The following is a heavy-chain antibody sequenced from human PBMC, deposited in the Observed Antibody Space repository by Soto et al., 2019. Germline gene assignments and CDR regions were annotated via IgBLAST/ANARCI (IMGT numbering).Heavy chain of an antibody. CDR2: SRNKANSYTT. D-gene: IGHD6-19*01. V-gene: IGHV3-72*01. CDR3: VRVGYISGWYARE. Sequence: GGSLRLSCAASGFTFSDHYMDWVRRAPGKGLEWVGRSRNKANSYTTEYAASVKGRFTISRDDSKNSLYLQMNSLKTEDTAVYYCVRVGYISGWYAREWGQGTLVTVSS. CDR1: GFTFSDHY. J-gene: IGHJ4*02.